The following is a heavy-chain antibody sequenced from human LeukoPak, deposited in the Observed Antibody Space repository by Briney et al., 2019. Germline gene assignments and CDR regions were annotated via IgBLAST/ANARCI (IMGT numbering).Heavy chain of an antibody. J-gene: IGHJ4*02. V-gene: IGHV3-48*01. D-gene: IGHD2/OR15-2a*01. CDR2: ISSRSTTI. CDR3: VRDRTYYGDY. CDR1: GFTFSTYS. Sequence: GGSLRLSCAASGFTFSTYSMNWVRQAPGEGLEWVSYISSRSTTIYYADSVKGRFTISRDNSKNTVYLQMNSLRAEDTAVYYCVRDRTYYGDYWGQGTQVTVSS.